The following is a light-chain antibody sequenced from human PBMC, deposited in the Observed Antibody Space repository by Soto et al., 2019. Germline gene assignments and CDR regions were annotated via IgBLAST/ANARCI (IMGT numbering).Light chain of an antibody. CDR3: QQYYSYPFT. CDR2: AAS. Sequence: AIRMTQSPSSLSASTGDRVTITCRASQDISGYLAWYQQKPGKAPNFLIYAASTLQSGVPSRFSGSGSGTYFTLSISYLRSEDFANYYCQQYYSYPFTFGQGTKLEIK. V-gene: IGKV1-8*01. CDR1: QDISGY. J-gene: IGKJ2*01.